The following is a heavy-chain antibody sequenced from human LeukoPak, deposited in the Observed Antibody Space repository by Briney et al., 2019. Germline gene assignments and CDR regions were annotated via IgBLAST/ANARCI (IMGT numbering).Heavy chain of an antibody. V-gene: IGHV1-69*04. CDR1: GGTFSNYA. J-gene: IGHJ5*02. CDR3: ATQGLGYCSSSRCRYNYFDP. CDR2: ITPILNIA. D-gene: IGHD2-2*01. Sequence: GSSVKVSCKASGGTFSNYAISWVRQAPGQGLEWMGRITPILNIANYAQKFQGRVTITADKSTSTAYMDPSSLRSEDSAVYYCATQGLGYCSSSRCRYNYFDPWGQGTLVTVSS.